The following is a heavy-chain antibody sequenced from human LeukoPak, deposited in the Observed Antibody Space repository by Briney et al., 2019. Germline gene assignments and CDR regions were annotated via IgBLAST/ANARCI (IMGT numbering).Heavy chain of an antibody. V-gene: IGHV4-34*01. CDR1: GGSFSGYY. Sequence: NASETLSLTCAVYGGSFSGYYWSWIRQPPGKGLGWIGEINHSGSTNYIPSLKSRVTISVDTSKNQFSLKLSSVTAADTAVYYCARGRLWFGELLQALDVWGQGTTVTVSS. CDR3: ARGRLWFGELLQALDV. D-gene: IGHD3-10*01. J-gene: IGHJ6*02. CDR2: INHSGST.